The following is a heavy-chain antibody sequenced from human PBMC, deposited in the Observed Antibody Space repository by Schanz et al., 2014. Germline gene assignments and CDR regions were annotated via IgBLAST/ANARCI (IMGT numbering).Heavy chain of an antibody. D-gene: IGHD4-17*01. CDR1: GGTFSRLT. CDR2: VIPILGVT. Sequence: QVQLVQSGAEVKKPGSSVRVSCKASGGTFSRLTFSWVRQAPGQGLEWMGRVIPILGVTHYAQKFQGRVTITADKSTTTAYRELNSLNSDDTAVYYCATLDYADSVSWGQGTLVTVSS. J-gene: IGHJ5*02. CDR3: ATLDYADSVS. V-gene: IGHV1-69*02.